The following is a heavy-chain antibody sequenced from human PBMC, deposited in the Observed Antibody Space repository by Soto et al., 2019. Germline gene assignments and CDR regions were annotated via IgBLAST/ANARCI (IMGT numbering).Heavy chain of an antibody. CDR2: ISGSGGST. J-gene: IGHJ4*02. CDR3: AKFVYVRPPAVY. Sequence: GGSLRLSCEVSGFTFINYAMTWVRKPPGKGLEWVSGISGSGGSTYYADSVKGRFTISRDNSKNTLYLQMNSLRAEDTAVYYCAKFVYVRPPAVYWGQGTLVTVSS. V-gene: IGHV3-23*01. D-gene: IGHD3-16*01. CDR1: GFTFINYA.